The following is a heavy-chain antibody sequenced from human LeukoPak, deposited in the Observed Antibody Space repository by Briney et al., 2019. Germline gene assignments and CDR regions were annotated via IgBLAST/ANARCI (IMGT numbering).Heavy chain of an antibody. J-gene: IGHJ4*02. Sequence: PSETLSLTCTVSGGSISSYYWSWIRQPPGKGLEWIGYIYYSGSTNYNPSLKSRVTISVDTSKNQFSLKLSSVTAADTAVYYCARAYGDYVPFDYWGQGTLVTVSS. CDR2: IYYSGST. CDR1: GGSISSYY. CDR3: ARAYGDYVPFDY. D-gene: IGHD4-17*01. V-gene: IGHV4-59*08.